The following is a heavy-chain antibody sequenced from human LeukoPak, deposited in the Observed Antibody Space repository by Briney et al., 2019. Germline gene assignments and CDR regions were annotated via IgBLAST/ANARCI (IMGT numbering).Heavy chain of an antibody. Sequence: GGSLRLSCAASGFTFSSYGMHWVRQAPGKGLEWVAVISYDGSNKYYADSVKGRFTISRDNSKNTLCLQMNSLRAEDTAVYYCAKDQGKYYYDSSGYYPLDYWGQGTLVTVSS. CDR1: GFTFSSYG. D-gene: IGHD3-22*01. J-gene: IGHJ4*02. CDR2: ISYDGSNK. CDR3: AKDQGKYYYDSSGYYPLDY. V-gene: IGHV3-30*18.